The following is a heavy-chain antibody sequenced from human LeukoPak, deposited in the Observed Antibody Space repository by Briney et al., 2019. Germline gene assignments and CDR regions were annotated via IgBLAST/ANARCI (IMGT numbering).Heavy chain of an antibody. CDR3: AKDGGGSLEWLPPMDV. Sequence: SETLSLTCAVYGGSFSGYYWSWIRQPPGKGLEWIGEINHSGSTNYNPSLKSRVTISVDTSKNQFSLKLSSVTAADTAVYYCAKDGGGSLEWLPPMDVWGQGTTVTVSS. CDR2: INHSGST. D-gene: IGHD3-3*01. J-gene: IGHJ6*02. CDR1: GGSFSGYY. V-gene: IGHV4-34*01.